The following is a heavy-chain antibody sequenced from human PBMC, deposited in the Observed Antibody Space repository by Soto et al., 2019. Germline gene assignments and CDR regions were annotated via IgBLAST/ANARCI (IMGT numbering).Heavy chain of an antibody. CDR3: AREYSLAVVAPGY. D-gene: IGHD3-22*01. CDR1: GGTFSSYA. J-gene: IGHJ4*02. Sequence: SVKVSCKASGGTFSSYAISWVRQAPGQGLEWMGGIIPIFGTANYAQKFQGRVTITADESKNTLYLQMNSLRREDTSVYYCAREYSLAVVAPGYWGQGILVTVSS. CDR2: IIPIFGTA. V-gene: IGHV1-69*13.